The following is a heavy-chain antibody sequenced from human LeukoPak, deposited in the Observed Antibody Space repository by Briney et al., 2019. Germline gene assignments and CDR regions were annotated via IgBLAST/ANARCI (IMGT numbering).Heavy chain of an antibody. J-gene: IGHJ6*02. V-gene: IGHV3-23*01. CDR1: GFTFTTYA. D-gene: IGHD5-24*01. CDR3: ASDVRDGYNKYYYYGMDV. Sequence: GGSLRLSCAASGFTFTTYAMSCVRQAPGKGLEWVSAINGSGDETYYADSVRGRFTISRDNSKNTLYVQMNNLRAEDTAVYYCASDVRDGYNKYYYYGMDVWGQGTTVTVSS. CDR2: INGSGDET.